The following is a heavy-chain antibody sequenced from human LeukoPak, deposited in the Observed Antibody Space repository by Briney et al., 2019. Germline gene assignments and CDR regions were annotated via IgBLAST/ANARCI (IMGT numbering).Heavy chain of an antibody. CDR3: ARGLIAAAGRTY. CDR1: GYTFTSYA. D-gene: IGHD6-13*01. Sequence: ASVKVSCKASGYTFTSYAMHWVRQAPGQRLEWMGWINAGNGNTKYSQKFQGRVTITRDTPASTAYMELSSLRSEDTAVYYCARGLIAAAGRTYWGQGTLVTVSS. CDR2: INAGNGNT. J-gene: IGHJ4*02. V-gene: IGHV1-3*01.